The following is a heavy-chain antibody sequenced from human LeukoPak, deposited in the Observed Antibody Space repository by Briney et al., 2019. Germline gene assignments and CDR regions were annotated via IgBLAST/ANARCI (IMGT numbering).Heavy chain of an antibody. D-gene: IGHD6-13*01. V-gene: IGHV4-34*01. CDR1: GGSFSGYY. Sequence: SETLSLTCAVYGGSFSGYYWSWIRQPPGKGLEWIGEINHSGSTNYNPSLKSRVTISVDTSKNQFSLKLSSVTAADTAVYYCASTFPPPAAAGNWFDPWGQGTLVTVSS. J-gene: IGHJ5*02. CDR3: ASTFPPPAAAGNWFDP. CDR2: INHSGST.